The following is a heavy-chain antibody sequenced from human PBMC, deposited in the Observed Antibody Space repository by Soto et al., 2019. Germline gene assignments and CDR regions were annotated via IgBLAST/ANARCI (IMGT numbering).Heavy chain of an antibody. J-gene: IGHJ6*02. CDR2: IFPADSDT. V-gene: IGHV5-51*01. CDR3: GGLRAGKAV. Sequence: PGESLKISCQGSGYSFTTYWIAWVRQMPGKGLEWMGIIFPADSDTRYSPSFQGQVTISADKSISTAYLHWSSLKASDTAMYYCGGLRAGKAVGGQGTAVPVSS. D-gene: IGHD6-25*01. CDR1: GYSFTTYW.